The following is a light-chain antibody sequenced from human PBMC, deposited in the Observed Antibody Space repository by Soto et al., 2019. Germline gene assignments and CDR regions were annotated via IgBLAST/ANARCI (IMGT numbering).Light chain of an antibody. V-gene: IGKV1-8*01. CDR1: QGISSY. J-gene: IGKJ3*01. Sequence: AIRMTQSPSSLSESTGDRVPITCRASQGISSYLAWYHQKPGKAPKLLISAASTLQSGVPSRFSGSGSVTDFTLTISCLQSEDLATYYCQQYCSYPPTFGPGTKVDIK. CDR3: QQYCSYPPT. CDR2: AAS.